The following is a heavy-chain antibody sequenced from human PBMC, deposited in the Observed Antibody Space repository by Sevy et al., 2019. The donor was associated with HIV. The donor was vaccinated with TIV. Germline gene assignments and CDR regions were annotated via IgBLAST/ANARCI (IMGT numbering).Heavy chain of an antibody. Sequence: ASVKVSCKVSGYTLSELSMHWVRQPPGKGLEWMGRFDPDDGETIYAQRFQVRVTMTEDTSADTAYMELSSLRSEDTAMYYCATAREYYSDNSGYLDYWGQGTPVTVSS. CDR1: GYTLSELS. CDR2: FDPDDGET. D-gene: IGHD3-22*01. V-gene: IGHV1-24*01. CDR3: ATAREYYSDNSGYLDY. J-gene: IGHJ4*02.